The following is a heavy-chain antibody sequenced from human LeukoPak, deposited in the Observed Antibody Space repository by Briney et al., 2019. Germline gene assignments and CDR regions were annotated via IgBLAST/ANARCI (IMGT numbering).Heavy chain of an antibody. D-gene: IGHD3-3*01. J-gene: IGHJ5*02. V-gene: IGHV4-34*01. CDR1: GGSFSGYY. CDR3: ARSPSQAMYYDFWSGSIGNWFDP. Sequence: SETLSLTCAVYGGSFSGYYWSWIRQPPGKGLEWIGEINHSGSTYYNPSLKSRVTISVDTSKNQFSLKLSSVTAADTAVYYCARSPSQAMYYDFWSGSIGNWFDPWGQGTLVTVSS. CDR2: INHSGST.